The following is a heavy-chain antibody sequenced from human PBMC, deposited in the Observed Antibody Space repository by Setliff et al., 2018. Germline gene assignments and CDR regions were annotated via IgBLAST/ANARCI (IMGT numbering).Heavy chain of an antibody. D-gene: IGHD2-21*02. Sequence: GASVKVSCKASGGSFRTSSISWVRQAPGQGLEWMGGIIPILNKPNYAQSFQGRVAITADKSTTTSYMELSGLRSEDTALYFCATDLKFTRFCFGSNCYSGAFDIWGQGTMVTVSS. V-gene: IGHV1-69*10. CDR1: GGSFRTSS. J-gene: IGHJ3*02. CDR2: IIPILNKP. CDR3: ATDLKFTRFCFGSNCYSGAFDI.